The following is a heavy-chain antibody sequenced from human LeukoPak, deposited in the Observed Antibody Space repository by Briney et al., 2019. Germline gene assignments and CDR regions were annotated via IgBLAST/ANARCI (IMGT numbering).Heavy chain of an antibody. V-gene: IGHV3-23*01. CDR1: GFTLSSHG. Sequence: TGGSLRLSCAASGFTLSSHGMSWVRQAPGKGLEWVSTISGSGDNTYYADSVKGRFTISRDNSKNTLYLKMNSLRAEDTAVYYCAKVTYGSGTYGTFDYWGQGTLVTVSS. CDR2: ISGSGDNT. D-gene: IGHD3-10*01. J-gene: IGHJ4*02. CDR3: AKVTYGSGTYGTFDY.